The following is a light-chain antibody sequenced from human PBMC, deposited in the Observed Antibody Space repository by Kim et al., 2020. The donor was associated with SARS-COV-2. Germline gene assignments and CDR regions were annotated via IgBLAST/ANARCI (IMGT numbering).Light chain of an antibody. Sequence: APGKTARLTCGGNKIGSKSVHWYQQKPGQAPVLVIHYDRDRPSGIPERFSGSNSGNTATLTISRVEAGDEADYYCQVWDSSSDHRVFGGGTQLTVL. CDR3: QVWDSSSDHRV. J-gene: IGLJ3*02. V-gene: IGLV3-21*04. CDR2: YDR. CDR1: KIGSKS.